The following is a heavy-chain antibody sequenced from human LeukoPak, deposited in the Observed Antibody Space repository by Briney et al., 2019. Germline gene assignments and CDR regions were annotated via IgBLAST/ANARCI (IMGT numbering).Heavy chain of an antibody. CDR1: GGSFSSYY. CDR3: ARGTRFLLDY. D-gene: IGHD3-3*01. Sequence: SETLSLTCAVYGGSFSSYYWSWIRQPPGKGLEWIGEINHSGSTNYNPSLKSRVTISVDTSKNQFSLKLSSVTAADTAVYYCARGTRFLLDYWGQGTLVTVSS. J-gene: IGHJ4*02. CDR2: INHSGST. V-gene: IGHV4-34*01.